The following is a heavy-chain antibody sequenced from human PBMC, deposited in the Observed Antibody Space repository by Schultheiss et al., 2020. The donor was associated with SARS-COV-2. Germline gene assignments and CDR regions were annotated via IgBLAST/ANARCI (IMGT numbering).Heavy chain of an antibody. CDR1: GDSISSSNW. D-gene: IGHD6-6*01. CDR3: ARRPDSSSREVIGYYFDY. Sequence: SETLSLTCAVSGDSISSSNWWSWVRQPPGKGLEWIGSIYYSGSTYYNPSLKSRVTISVDTSKNQFSLKLSSVTAADTAVYYCARRPDSSSREVIGYYFDYWGQGTLVT. J-gene: IGHJ4*02. V-gene: IGHV4-39*01. CDR2: IYYSGST.